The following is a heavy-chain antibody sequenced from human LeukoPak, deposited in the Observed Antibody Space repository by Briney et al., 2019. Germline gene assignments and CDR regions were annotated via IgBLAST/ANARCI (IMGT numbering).Heavy chain of an antibody. J-gene: IGHJ3*02. V-gene: IGHV3-53*01. D-gene: IGHD2-15*01. Sequence: PGGSLRLSRAASGFTVSSNYMSLVRQAPGKGLEWVSVIYSGGSTYYADSVKGRFTISRDNSKNTLYLQMNSLRAEDTAVYYCAKPEGEVVTPYDAFDIWGQGTMVTVSS. CDR2: IYSGGST. CDR1: GFTVSSNY. CDR3: AKPEGEVVTPYDAFDI.